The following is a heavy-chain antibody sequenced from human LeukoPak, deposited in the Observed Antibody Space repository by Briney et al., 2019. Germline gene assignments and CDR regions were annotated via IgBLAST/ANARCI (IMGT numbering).Heavy chain of an antibody. J-gene: IGHJ4*02. Sequence: PGGSLRLSCAASGFTFSSYGMHWVRQAPGKGLEWLAVIWYDGSNKYYADSVKGRFTISRDNSKNTLYLQMNSLRAEDTAVYYCATPIIAAAGNDYWGQGTLVTVSS. D-gene: IGHD6-13*01. V-gene: IGHV3-33*01. CDR3: ATPIIAAAGNDY. CDR2: IWYDGSNK. CDR1: GFTFSSYG.